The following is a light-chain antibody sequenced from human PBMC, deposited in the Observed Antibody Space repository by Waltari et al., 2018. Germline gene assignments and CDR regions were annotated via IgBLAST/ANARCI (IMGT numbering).Light chain of an antibody. CDR3: LIWHSSAWV. V-gene: IGLV5-45*03. J-gene: IGLJ3*02. Sequence: QAVLTQPSSLSASPGASASLTCTLRSDINVGTSSINCHQPHPGSPPQYPLKYKSDPDKQQGSGVPSRFSGSKDALANAGILLISGLQSEDEADYYCLIWHSSAWVFGGGTKLTVL. CDR1: SDINVGTSS. CDR2: YKSDPDK.